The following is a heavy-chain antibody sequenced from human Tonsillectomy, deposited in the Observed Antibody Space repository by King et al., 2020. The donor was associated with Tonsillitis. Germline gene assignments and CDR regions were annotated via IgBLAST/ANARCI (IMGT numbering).Heavy chain of an antibody. CDR1: GGSISSYY. CDR2: IYYSGST. D-gene: IGHD3-3*01. J-gene: IGHJ4*02. Sequence: QLQESGPGLVKPSETLSLTCTVSGGSISSYYWSWIRQPPGKGLEWIGYIYYSGSTNYNPSLKSRVTISVDTSKNQFSLKLSSVTAADTAVYYCASDWSPHYWGQGTLVTVSS. V-gene: IGHV4-59*01. CDR3: ASDWSPHY.